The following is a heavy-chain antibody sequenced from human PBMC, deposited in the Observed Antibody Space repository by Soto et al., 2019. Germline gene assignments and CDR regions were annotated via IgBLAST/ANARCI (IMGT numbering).Heavy chain of an antibody. CDR2: IIPIFGTE. CDR3: ACCSGGSCYPRPYYYGMDV. J-gene: IGHJ6*02. CDR1: GGTFSSYA. D-gene: IGHD2-15*01. V-gene: IGHV1-69*06. Sequence: GASVKVSCKASGGTFSSYAISWVRQAPGQGLEWMGGIIPIFGTENYAQKFQGRVTITADKSTSTAYMELSSLRSEGTAVYYCACCSGGSCYPRPYYYGMDVWGQGTTVTVSS.